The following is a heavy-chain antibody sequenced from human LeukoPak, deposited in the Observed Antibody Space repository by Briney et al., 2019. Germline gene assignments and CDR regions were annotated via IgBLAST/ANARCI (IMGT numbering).Heavy chain of an antibody. CDR3: ARANKGSIAARTTKHYYYYYYMDV. D-gene: IGHD6-6*01. CDR1: GDSVSSNSAA. J-gene: IGHJ6*03. CDR2: TYYRSKWYN. Sequence: SQTLSLTCAISGDSVSSNSAAWNWIRQSPSRGLEWLGRTYYRSKWYNGYAVSVKSRITINPDTSKNQFSLQLNSVTPEDTAVYYCARANKGSIAARTTKHYYYYYYMDVWGKGTTVTVSS. V-gene: IGHV6-1*01.